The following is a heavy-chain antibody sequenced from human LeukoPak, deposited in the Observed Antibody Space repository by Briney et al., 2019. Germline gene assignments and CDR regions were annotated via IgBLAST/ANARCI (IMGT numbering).Heavy chain of an antibody. CDR1: GFTFSSYS. J-gene: IGHJ3*02. Sequence: PGGSPRLSCAASGFTFSSYSINWVRQVPGKGLEWVSSISSGDSSIYYADSLRGRFTISRDNAKNSVSLQMNDLRAEDAAVYYCARETYTSWAFDIWGQGTTVIVSS. V-gene: IGHV3-21*01. D-gene: IGHD1-1*01. CDR3: ARETYTSWAFDI. CDR2: ISSGDSSI.